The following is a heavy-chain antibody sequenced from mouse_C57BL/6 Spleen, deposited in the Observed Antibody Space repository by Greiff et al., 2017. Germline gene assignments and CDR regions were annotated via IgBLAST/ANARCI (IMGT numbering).Heavy chain of an antibody. V-gene: IGHV1-64*01. CDR1: GYTFTSYW. Sequence: QVQLQQPGAELVKPGASVKLSCKASGYTFTSYWMHWVKQRPGQGLEWIGMIHPNSGSTNYNEKFKSKATLTVDKSSSTAYMQLSGLTSEDSAVYYCARDGYYPSFAYWGQGTLVTVSA. D-gene: IGHD2-3*01. J-gene: IGHJ3*01. CDR3: ARDGYYPSFAY. CDR2: IHPNSGST.